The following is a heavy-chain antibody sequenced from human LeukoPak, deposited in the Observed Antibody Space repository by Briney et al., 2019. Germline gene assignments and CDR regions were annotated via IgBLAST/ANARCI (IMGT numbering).Heavy chain of an antibody. CDR1: GYTFTSYG. J-gene: IGHJ4*02. Sequence: ASVKVSCKASGYTFTSYGISWVRQAPGQGLEWMGWISAYNGNTNYAQKLQGRVTMTTDTSTSTAYMELRSLTSDDTAVYYCATAEGNCGGDCYYDYWGQGTLVTVSS. D-gene: IGHD2-21*02. CDR2: ISAYNGNT. CDR3: ATAEGNCGGDCYYDY. V-gene: IGHV1-18*01.